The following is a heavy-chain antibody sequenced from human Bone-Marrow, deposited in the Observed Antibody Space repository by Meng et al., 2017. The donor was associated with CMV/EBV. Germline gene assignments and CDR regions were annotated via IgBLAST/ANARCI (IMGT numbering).Heavy chain of an antibody. V-gene: IGHV3-21*01. CDR2: ISSGARSI. J-gene: IGHJ6*02. Sequence: GGSLRLSCAASGFTFSHYSFNWVRQAPGKGLEWVSSISSGARSILYADSVKGRFTISRDNAKNSLILQMNGLRVEDTAVYYCAGFGVAITNGLDVWGQGTTVTVSS. CDR1: GFTFSHYS. CDR3: AGFGVAITNGLDV. D-gene: IGHD3-3*01.